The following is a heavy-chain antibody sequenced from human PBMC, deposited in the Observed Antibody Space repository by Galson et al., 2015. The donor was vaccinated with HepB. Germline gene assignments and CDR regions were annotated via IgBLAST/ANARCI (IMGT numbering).Heavy chain of an antibody. CDR1: GFTFSSYA. CDR3: AREGGHVLLWFGELSHYHYYGMDV. Sequence: SLRLSCAASGFTFSSYAMHWVRQAPGKGLEWVAVISYDGSNKYYADSVKGRFTISRDNSKNTLYLQMNSLRAEDTAVYYCAREGGHVLLWFGELSHYHYYGMDVWGQGTTVTVSS. V-gene: IGHV3-30*04. J-gene: IGHJ6*02. D-gene: IGHD3-10*01. CDR2: ISYDGSNK.